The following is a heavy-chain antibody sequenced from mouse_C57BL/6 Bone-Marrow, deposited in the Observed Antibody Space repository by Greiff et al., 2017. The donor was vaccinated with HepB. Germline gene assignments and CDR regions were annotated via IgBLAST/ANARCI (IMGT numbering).Heavy chain of an antibody. J-gene: IGHJ1*03. CDR3: ARNAYDGNFPYWYFDV. D-gene: IGHD2-3*01. CDR1: GFTFSDYG. Sequence: DVMLVESGGGLVKPGGSLKLSCAASGFTFSDYGMHWVRQAPEKGLEWVAYISSGSSTIYYADTVKGRFTISRDNAKNTLFLQMTSLRSEDTAMYYCARNAYDGNFPYWYFDVWGTGTTVTVSS. CDR2: ISSGSSTI. V-gene: IGHV5-17*01.